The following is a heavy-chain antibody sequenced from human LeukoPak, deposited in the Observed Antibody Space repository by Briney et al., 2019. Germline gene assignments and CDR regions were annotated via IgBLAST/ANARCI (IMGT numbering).Heavy chain of an antibody. V-gene: IGHV4-4*02. Sequence: SGTLSLTCAVSGDSITSTNWWTWVRQPPGKGLEWIGEIYHSGSTNYNPSLKSRVTISLDRSRNQFSLRLISVTAADTAVYYCARGGNSAWYFDYWGQGTLVTVSS. D-gene: IGHD6-19*01. CDR2: IYHSGST. CDR1: GDSITSTNW. J-gene: IGHJ4*02. CDR3: ARGGNSAWYFDY.